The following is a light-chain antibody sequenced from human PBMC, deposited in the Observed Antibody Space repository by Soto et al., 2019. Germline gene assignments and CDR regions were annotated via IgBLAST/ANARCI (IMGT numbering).Light chain of an antibody. Sequence: EIVFAQSPGTLSFSPVERATLSCRASQSVSSYLAWYQQKPGQAPRLLIYDASSRATGIPDRFSGGGSGTDFTLTISRLEPEDFAVYYCQQFSSYPLTFGGGTKVDIK. CDR1: QSVSSY. CDR3: QQFSSYPLT. CDR2: DAS. V-gene: IGKV3-20*01. J-gene: IGKJ4*01.